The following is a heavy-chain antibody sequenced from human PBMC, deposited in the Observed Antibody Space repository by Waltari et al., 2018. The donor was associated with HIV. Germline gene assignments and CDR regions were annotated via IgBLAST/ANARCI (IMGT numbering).Heavy chain of an antibody. J-gene: IGHJ5*02. CDR1: GYAFTTFY. CDR3: ARGGPLSGPATPFDR. CDR2: VKPTSGTT. V-gene: IGHV1-46*01. Sequence: QVQLVQSGAEVKKPGASVRLSCKASGYAFTTFYIPWLRQAPGQSPEWMGIVKPTSGTTSYTQRFQGRVTMARDTSTSTAYMELTGLKSEDTAFYYCARGGPLSGPATPFDRWGQGTLITVSS.